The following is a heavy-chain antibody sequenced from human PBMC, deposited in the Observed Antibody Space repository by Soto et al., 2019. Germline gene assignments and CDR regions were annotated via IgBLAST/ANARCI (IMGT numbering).Heavy chain of an antibody. CDR1: GFTFSRYS. V-gene: IGHV3-21*01. D-gene: IGHD2-2*01. Sequence: PGGSLRLSCAASGFTFSRYSMNWVRQAPGKGLEWVSSVSSSSSHIYYADSVKGRFTLSRDNADNSLYLQMNSLRADDTAVYFCARGISDYVVVVPADLDVWGQGTTVTVSS. J-gene: IGHJ6*02. CDR3: ARGISDYVVVVPADLDV. CDR2: VSSSSSHI.